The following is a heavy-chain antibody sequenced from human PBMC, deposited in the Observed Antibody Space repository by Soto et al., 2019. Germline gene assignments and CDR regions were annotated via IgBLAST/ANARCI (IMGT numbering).Heavy chain of an antibody. CDR2: IIPILGIA. V-gene: IGHV1-69*02. Sequence: SVKVSCKASGGTFSSYTISWVRQAPGQGLEWMGRIIPILGIANYAQKFQGRVTITADKSTSTAYMELSSLRSEDTAVYYCARTYYYGSGSYELFYNWFDPWGQGTLVTVSS. CDR3: ARTYYYGSGSYELFYNWFDP. D-gene: IGHD3-10*01. J-gene: IGHJ5*02. CDR1: GGTFSSYT.